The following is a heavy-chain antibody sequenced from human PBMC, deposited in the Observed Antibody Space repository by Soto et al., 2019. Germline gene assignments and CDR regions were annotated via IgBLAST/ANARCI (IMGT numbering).Heavy chain of an antibody. Sequence: EVQLLESGGGLVQPGGSLRLSCAASGFTFSSYAMSWVRQAPGKGLEWVSAISGSGGSTYYADSVKGRFTISRDNSKNTLYLQMNSLRAEDTAVYYGAKRYCSSTSCYPRGYYYYGMDVWGQGTTVTVSS. V-gene: IGHV3-23*01. CDR1: GFTFSSYA. CDR2: ISGSGGST. D-gene: IGHD2-2*01. CDR3: AKRYCSSTSCYPRGYYYYGMDV. J-gene: IGHJ6*02.